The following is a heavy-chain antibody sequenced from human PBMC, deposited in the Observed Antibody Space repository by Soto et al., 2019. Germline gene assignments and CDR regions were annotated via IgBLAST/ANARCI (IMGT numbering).Heavy chain of an antibody. D-gene: IGHD1-26*01. CDR2: IYSGGST. CDR1: GSTVSSTY. Sequence: GGSLRLSCAASGSTVSSTYMSWVRQAPGKGLEWVSVIYSGGSTFYADSVKGRFTISRDNSKNTLYLHMNSLRAEDTAVYYCAKMYSGSSPLQYWGQGTLVTVSS. J-gene: IGHJ4*02. V-gene: IGHV3-53*01. CDR3: AKMYSGSSPLQY.